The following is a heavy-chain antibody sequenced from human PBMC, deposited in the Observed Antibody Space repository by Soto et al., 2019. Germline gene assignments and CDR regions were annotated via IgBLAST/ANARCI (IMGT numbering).Heavy chain of an antibody. D-gene: IGHD4-17*01. V-gene: IGHV1-69*08. CDR3: ARPDFGDHWYFDL. CDR2: IIPALGTA. Sequence: QDQLVQSGAEVKKPGSSVKVSCKASGGTFSSHTFSWVRQAPGQGLEWMGRIIPALGTANYAQKFQGRVTITEDESATTVYMELNSLRSEDTAVYYCARPDFGDHWYFDLWGRGTLVTVSS. CDR1: GGTFSSHT. J-gene: IGHJ2*01.